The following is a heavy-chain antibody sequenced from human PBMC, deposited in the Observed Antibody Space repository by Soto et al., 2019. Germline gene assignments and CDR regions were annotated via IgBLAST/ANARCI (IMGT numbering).Heavy chain of an antibody. V-gene: IGHV3-33*04. Sequence: QMYLVESGGGVVQPGRSVRLSCAASGFIFSQVGMHWVRQAPGKGLEWVAVIWYHGNEAHYADSVKGRFTISRDNSKNVLYLQMNSLGFEDTGVYNCATYNAGRSDYWGQGTQVTLSS. J-gene: IGHJ4*02. CDR3: ATYNAGRSDY. CDR2: IWYHGNEA. D-gene: IGHD1-20*01. CDR1: GFIFSQVG.